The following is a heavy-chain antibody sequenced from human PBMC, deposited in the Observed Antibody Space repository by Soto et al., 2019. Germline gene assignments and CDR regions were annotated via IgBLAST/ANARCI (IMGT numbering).Heavy chain of an antibody. CDR1: GFTFSSYA. J-gene: IGHJ4*02. Sequence: GGSLRLSCAASGFTFSSYAMSWVRQAPGKGLEWVSAISGSGGSTYYADSVKGRFTISRDNSKNTLYLQMNSLRAEDTAVYYCAKALIVLMVYAIPFDYWGQGTLVTVSS. CDR2: ISGSGGST. CDR3: AKALIVLMVYAIPFDY. V-gene: IGHV3-23*01. D-gene: IGHD2-8*01.